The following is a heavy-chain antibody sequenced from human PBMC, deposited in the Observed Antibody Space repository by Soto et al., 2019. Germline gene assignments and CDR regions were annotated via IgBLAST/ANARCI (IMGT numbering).Heavy chain of an antibody. CDR2: VYYTGTT. CDR3: ARDLAAVPRAFDY. D-gene: IGHD6-13*01. J-gene: IGHJ4*02. Sequence: SETLSLTCTVSGGSISSYFYIWVRQPPGKGLEWIGSVYYTGTTDYNPSLKSRVTISVDTSKTQFSLNLRSVTAADTAVYYCARDLAAVPRAFDYWGRGTLVTAPQ. CDR1: GGSISSYF. V-gene: IGHV4-59*01.